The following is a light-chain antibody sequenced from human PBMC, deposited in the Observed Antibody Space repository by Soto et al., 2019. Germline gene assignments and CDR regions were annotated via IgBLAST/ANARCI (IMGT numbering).Light chain of an antibody. J-gene: IGKJ4*01. V-gene: IGKV3-20*01. CDR1: QSAYSSY. CDR3: QQYGTSLFT. Sequence: EIVMTQSPATLLWLPGDRATLSCRSSQSAYSSYLSWYQQKPGQAPRLLIYGASNRATGIPDRFSGSGSGTDFTLTISGLEPEDFAVYYCQQYGTSLFTFGGGTKVDIK. CDR2: GAS.